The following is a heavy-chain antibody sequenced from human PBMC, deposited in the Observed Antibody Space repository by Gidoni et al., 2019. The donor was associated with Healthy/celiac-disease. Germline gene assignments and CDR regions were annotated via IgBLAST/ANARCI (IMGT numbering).Heavy chain of an antibody. V-gene: IGHV3-23*01. D-gene: IGHD4-17*01. CDR2: ISDSGGST. J-gene: IGHJ4*02. CDR1: GFTFSSYA. Sequence: EVQLLESGGGLVQPGGSLRLSCAASGFTFSSYAMSWVRQAPGKGLEWVSAISDSGGSTYYADSVKGRFTISRDNSKNTLYLQMNSLRAEDTAVYYCAKTLYGDYYFDYWGQGTLVTVSS. CDR3: AKTLYGDYYFDY.